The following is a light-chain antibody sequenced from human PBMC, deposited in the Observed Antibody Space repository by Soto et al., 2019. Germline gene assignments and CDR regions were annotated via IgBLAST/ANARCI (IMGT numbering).Light chain of an antibody. CDR2: AAS. V-gene: IGKV1-39*01. J-gene: IGKJ1*01. Sequence: DIQMTQSPSSVSASVGDRVTITCRASQSISSYLNWYQQKPGKAPKLLIYAASSLQSGVPSRFSGSGSGTEFTLTISSLQPDDFATYYCQQYNTFWTFGPGTKVDI. CDR1: QSISSY. CDR3: QQYNTFWT.